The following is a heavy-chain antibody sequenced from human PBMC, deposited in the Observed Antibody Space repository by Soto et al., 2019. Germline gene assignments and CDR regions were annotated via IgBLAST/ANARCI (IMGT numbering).Heavy chain of an antibody. J-gene: IGHJ4*02. V-gene: IGHV5-51*01. CDR3: AGHPSDWFDNSDYYYWCGY. Sequence: GESLKISCRGFGYTFSNSWIAWVRQVPGKGLEWLGIIFPGDSDTRYSPSFEGQVTISADKSISTAYLQWSSLKASDTAMYYCAGHPSDWFDNSDYYYWCGYWGKGTRGPVAS. CDR2: IFPGDSDT. CDR1: GYTFSNSW. D-gene: IGHD3-22*01.